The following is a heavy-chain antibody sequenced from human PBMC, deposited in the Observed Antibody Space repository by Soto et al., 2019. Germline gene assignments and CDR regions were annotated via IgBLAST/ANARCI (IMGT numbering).Heavy chain of an antibody. CDR1: GFTFRNYA. CDR2: IHGEGAGT. J-gene: IGHJ5*02. Sequence: EVQLLESGGGLVQPGGSLRLSCAASGFTFRNYAISWVRQTPGKGLEWVSSIHGEGAGTYYADSVKGRFTVSRDESKETLYLQMSSLRVDDTAVYYCAKDGVPRNGDWDWFDPWGQGTLVTVAS. CDR3: AKDGVPRNGDWDWFDP. D-gene: IGHD3-10*01. V-gene: IGHV3-23*01.